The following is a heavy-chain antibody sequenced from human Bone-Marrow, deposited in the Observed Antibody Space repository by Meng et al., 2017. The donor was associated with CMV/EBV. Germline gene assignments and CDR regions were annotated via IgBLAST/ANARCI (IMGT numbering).Heavy chain of an antibody. Sequence: KVSCKGFGYSFTTYWIGWVRQMSGKGLEWMGIIYPGDSDTRYSPSFQGQVTISADKSISTAYLQWSSLKASDTAMYYCARRSRGVMTIDYWGQGTLVTVSS. CDR2: IYPGDSDT. V-gene: IGHV5-51*01. CDR1: GYSFTTYW. D-gene: IGHD4/OR15-4a*01. J-gene: IGHJ4*02. CDR3: ARRSRGVMTIDY.